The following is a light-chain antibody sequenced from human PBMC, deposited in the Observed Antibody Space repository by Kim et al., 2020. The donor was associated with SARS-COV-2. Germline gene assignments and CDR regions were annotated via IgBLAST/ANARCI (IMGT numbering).Light chain of an antibody. CDR1: HSVSTT. V-gene: IGKV3-15*01. J-gene: IGKJ4*01. CDR2: GAS. CDR3: QQYNIWPLT. Sequence: PPGEGAPPSCGAIHSVSTTFAWYQQKPGQAPSLLILGASARATDIPARFSGSGSGTEFTLTISSLQSEDSSVYYCQQYNIWPLTFGGGTKVDI.